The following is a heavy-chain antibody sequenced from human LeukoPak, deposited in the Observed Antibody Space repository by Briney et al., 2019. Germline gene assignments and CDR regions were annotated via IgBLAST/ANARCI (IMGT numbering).Heavy chain of an antibody. CDR1: GFTLSSYN. Sequence: PGGSLRLSCAASGFTLSSYNMNWVRQAPGKGREWVSYISSSTKTIYYADSVKGRFTISRDTAKNSLYLQMNSLRDEDTAVYYCARERTSYGSACDYWGQGTLVTVSS. CDR3: ARERTSYGSACDY. CDR2: ISSSTKTI. V-gene: IGHV3-48*02. J-gene: IGHJ4*02. D-gene: IGHD1-1*01.